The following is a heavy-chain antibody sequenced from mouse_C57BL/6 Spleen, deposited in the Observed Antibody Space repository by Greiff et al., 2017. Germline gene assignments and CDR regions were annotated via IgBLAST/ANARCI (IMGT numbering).Heavy chain of an antibody. CDR2: ISDGGSYT. J-gene: IGHJ4*01. V-gene: IGHV5-4*01. CDR1: GFTFSSYA. CDR3: ARELGYAMDD. Sequence: EVKVVESGGGLVKPGGSLKLSCAASGFTFSSYAMSWVRQTPEKRLEWVATISDGGSYTYYPDNVKGRFTISRDNAKNNLYLQMSHLKSEDTAMYYCARELGYAMDDWGQGTSVTVSS. D-gene: IGHD4-1*01.